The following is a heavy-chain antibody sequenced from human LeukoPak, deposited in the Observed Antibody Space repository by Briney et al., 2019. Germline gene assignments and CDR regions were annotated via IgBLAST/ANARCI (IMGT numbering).Heavy chain of an antibody. Sequence: GGSLRLSCAASGFTFNNNAMTWVRQAPGKGLEWVSTIGGVASNTYYADSVKGRFTISRDNSKNMLDLQMNGLRAEDTAMYYCAKTSGSYSNFDCWGQGILVIVSS. D-gene: IGHD3-22*01. CDR1: GFTFNNNA. CDR2: IGGVASNT. CDR3: AKTSGSYSNFDC. J-gene: IGHJ4*02. V-gene: IGHV3-23*01.